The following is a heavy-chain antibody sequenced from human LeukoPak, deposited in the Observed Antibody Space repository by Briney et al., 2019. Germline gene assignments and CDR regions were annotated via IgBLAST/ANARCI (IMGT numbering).Heavy chain of an antibody. D-gene: IGHD1-1*01. CDR1: GFTFSSYS. CDR3: ARVKLAEYYFDY. J-gene: IGHJ4*02. Sequence: GGSLRLSCAASGFTFSSYSMNWVRQAPGKGLEWVSSISSSSSYIYYADSVKGRFTISRDNAKNSLYLQMNGLRAEDAAVYYCARVKLAEYYFDYWGQGSLVTVSS. V-gene: IGHV3-21*01. CDR2: ISSSSSYI.